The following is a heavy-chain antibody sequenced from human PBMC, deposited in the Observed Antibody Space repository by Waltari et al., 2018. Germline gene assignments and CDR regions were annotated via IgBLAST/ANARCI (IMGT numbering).Heavy chain of an antibody. Sequence: QVQLQQWGAGLLKPSETLSLTCAVYGGSFSGYYWSWIRQPPGKGLEWIGEINHSGSTNDNPSLKSRVTISVDTSKNQFSLKLSSVTAADTAVYYCASPLRTATLDYWGQGTLVTVSS. CDR3: ASPLRTATLDY. D-gene: IGHD2-21*02. CDR1: GGSFSGYY. V-gene: IGHV4-34*01. CDR2: INHSGST. J-gene: IGHJ4*02.